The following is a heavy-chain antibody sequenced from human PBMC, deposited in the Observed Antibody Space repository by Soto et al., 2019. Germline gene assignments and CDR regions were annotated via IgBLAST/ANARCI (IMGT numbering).Heavy chain of an antibody. CDR2: INHSGST. V-gene: IGHV4-34*01. CDR3: ASGYSISSLRENYFDY. J-gene: IGHJ4*02. CDR1: GGSFSGYY. Sequence: PSETLSLTCAVYGGSFSGYYWSWIRQPPGKGLEWIGEINHSGSTNYNPSLKSRVTISVDTSKNQFSLKLSSVTAADTAVYYCASGYSISSLRENYFDYWGQGTLVTVSS. D-gene: IGHD6-6*01.